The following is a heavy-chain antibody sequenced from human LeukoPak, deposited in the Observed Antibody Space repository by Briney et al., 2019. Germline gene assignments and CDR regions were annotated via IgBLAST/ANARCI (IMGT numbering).Heavy chain of an antibody. CDR3: ASDHKSITMRKGLYFDY. J-gene: IGHJ4*02. CDR1: GGSINSGTYY. D-gene: IGHD1-14*01. V-gene: IGHV4-39*01. Sequence: ETLSLTCTVSGGSINSGTYYWGWIRQPPGKGLEWIARTYHDGRTSYNPSLESRVTISIDTSTNQFSLKVSSVTAADTAVYYCASDHKSITMRKGLYFDYWGQRVLVTLSS. CDR2: TYHDGRT.